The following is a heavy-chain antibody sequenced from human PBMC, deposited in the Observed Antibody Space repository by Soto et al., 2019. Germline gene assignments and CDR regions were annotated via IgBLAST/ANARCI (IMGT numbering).Heavy chain of an antibody. CDR3: ARDGEVAPAAINYFDY. J-gene: IGHJ4*02. D-gene: IGHD2-2*02. Sequence: QVQLVESGGGVVQPGRSLRLSCAASGFTFSSYALHWVRQAPGKGLEWVALISYDGRNKYYADSVKGRFTISRDNSKNTLYLQMNSLRTEDTAVYYCARDGEVAPAAINYFDYWGQRTLVTVSS. V-gene: IGHV3-30*04. CDR1: GFTFSSYA. CDR2: ISYDGRNK.